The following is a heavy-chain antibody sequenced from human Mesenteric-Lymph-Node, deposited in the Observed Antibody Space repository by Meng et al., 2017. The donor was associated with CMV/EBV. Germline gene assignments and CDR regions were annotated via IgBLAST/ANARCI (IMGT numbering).Heavy chain of an antibody. CDR3: AKGGAVGATVYFDY. D-gene: IGHD1-26*01. CDR2: ISGSGGST. Sequence: SGLTVSAYASGWVRHDPGKGLEWVSAISGSGGSTYYADSVKGRFTISRDNSKNTLYLQMNSLRAEDTAVYYCAKGGAVGATVYFDYWGQGTLVTVSS. V-gene: IGHV3-23*01. CDR1: GLTVSAYA. J-gene: IGHJ4*02.